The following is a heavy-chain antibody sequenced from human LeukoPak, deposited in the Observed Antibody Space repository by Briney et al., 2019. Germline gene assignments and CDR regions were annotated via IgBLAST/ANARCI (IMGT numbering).Heavy chain of an antibody. Sequence: SETLSLTCTVSGGSITGYHWSWVRQPPRKGLEWIGYIYSNGATQYKPSLKSRVTISADTSKNQFSLKLTSVSAADTAIYYCARRNDFDIWGQGTMLTVSS. CDR2: IYSNGAT. CDR1: GGSITGYH. J-gene: IGHJ3*02. V-gene: IGHV4-4*08. CDR3: ARRNDFDI.